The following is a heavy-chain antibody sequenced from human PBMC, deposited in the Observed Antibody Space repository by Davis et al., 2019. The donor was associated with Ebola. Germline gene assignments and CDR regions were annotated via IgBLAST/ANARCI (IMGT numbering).Heavy chain of an antibody. D-gene: IGHD3-9*01. J-gene: IGHJ4*02. CDR3: ASLYLTGAY. CDR1: GGSFSGYY. Sequence: MPSETLSLTCAVSGGSFSGYYCSWIRQPPAQGLEWIGEINHSGSTNYNPSLKSRVTISVDTSKNQFSLKLSPVTAADTAVYYCASLYLTGAYWGQGTLVTVSS. CDR2: INHSGST. V-gene: IGHV4-34*01.